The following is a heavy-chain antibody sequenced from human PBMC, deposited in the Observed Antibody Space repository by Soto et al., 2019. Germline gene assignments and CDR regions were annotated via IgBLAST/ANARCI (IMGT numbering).Heavy chain of an antibody. CDR3: ARDSSYYGMDV. V-gene: IGHV1-3*05. CDR1: GYTFTSYA. J-gene: IGHJ6*02. CDR2: INAGNGNT. Sequence: QVQLVQSGAEEKKPGASVKVSCKASGYTFTSYAMHWVRQAPGQRLEWMGWINAGNGNTKYSQKFQGRVTITRDTSASTADMELSSLRSEDTAVYYCARDSSYYGMDVWGQGTTVTVSS.